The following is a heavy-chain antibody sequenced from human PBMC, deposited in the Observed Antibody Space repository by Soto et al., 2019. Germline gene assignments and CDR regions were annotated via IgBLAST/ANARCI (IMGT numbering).Heavy chain of an antibody. J-gene: IGHJ6*02. Sequence: QVQLVESGGGVVQPGKSLRLSCAASGFTFSRCGMHWVRQAPGKGLEWVAVISFDGKNENYAQSVKGRFTISRDNSKHTMLLPLNSRRGEDSAVYYWEKEDTKLAAEPEGNYYCAGIDGWRQGTRVTVA. V-gene: IGHV3-30*18. D-gene: IGHD3-3*02. CDR3: EKEDTKLAAEPEGNYYCAGIDG. CDR2: ISFDGKNE. CDR1: GFTFSRCG.